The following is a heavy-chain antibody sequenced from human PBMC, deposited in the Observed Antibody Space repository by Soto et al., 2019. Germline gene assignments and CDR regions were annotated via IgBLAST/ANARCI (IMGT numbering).Heavy chain of an antibody. J-gene: IGHJ6*02. CDR2: IIPIFGTA. Sequence: SVKVSCKASGGTFSSYAISWVRQAPGQGLEWMGGIIPIFGTANYAQKFQGRVTITADESTSTAYMELSSLRSEDTAVYYCARERWVGIVGATTRSFYGMDVWGQGTTVTVSS. CDR1: GGTFSSYA. D-gene: IGHD1-26*01. V-gene: IGHV1-69*13. CDR3: ARERWVGIVGATTRSFYGMDV.